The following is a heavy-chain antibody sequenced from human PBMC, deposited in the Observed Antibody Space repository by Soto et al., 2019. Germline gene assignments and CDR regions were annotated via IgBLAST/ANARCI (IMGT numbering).Heavy chain of an antibody. CDR3: AKGGVDYVGSPYYFDY. D-gene: IGHD3-16*01. J-gene: IGHJ4*02. CDR2: ISSSSSVI. CDR1: GFILSDCA. V-gene: IGHV3-48*01. Sequence: GGSLRLACATSGFILSDCAMNWVRQAPGKGLEWVSYISSSSSVIDYADSVKGRFTVSRDNARNSLYLQMNSLRAEDTAVYYCAKGGVDYVGSPYYFDYWGQGTLVTVSS.